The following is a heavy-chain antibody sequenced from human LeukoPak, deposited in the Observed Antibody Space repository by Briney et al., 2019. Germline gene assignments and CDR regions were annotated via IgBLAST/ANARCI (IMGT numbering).Heavy chain of an antibody. J-gene: IGHJ4*02. V-gene: IGHV3-48*01. D-gene: IGHD3-10*01. CDR2: ISSSSSTI. CDR3: ARDSIGWGFGESYLFDY. CDR1: GFTFSSYS. Sequence: GGSLRLSCAASGFTFSSYSMNWVRQAPGKGLEWVSYISSSSSTIYYADSVKGRFTISRDNAKSSLYLQMNSLRAEDTAVYYCARDSIGWGFGESYLFDYWGQGTLVTVSS.